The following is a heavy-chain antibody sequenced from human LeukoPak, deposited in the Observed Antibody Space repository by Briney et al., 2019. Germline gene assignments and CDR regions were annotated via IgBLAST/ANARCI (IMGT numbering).Heavy chain of an antibody. CDR1: GFTFSSYW. Sequence: GGSLRLSCAASGFTFSSYWMHWVRQAPGEGLVWVSRINSDGSSTNYADSVKGRFTISRDNAKNTLYLQMNSLRAEDTAVYYCRYYDSSGSQTDYWGQGTLVTVSS. CDR3: RYYDSSGSQTDY. V-gene: IGHV3-74*01. CDR2: INSDGSST. J-gene: IGHJ4*02. D-gene: IGHD3-22*01.